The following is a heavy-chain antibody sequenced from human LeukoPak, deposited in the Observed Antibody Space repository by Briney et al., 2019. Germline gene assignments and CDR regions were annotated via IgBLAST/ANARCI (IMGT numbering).Heavy chain of an antibody. J-gene: IGHJ4*02. CDR2: IYYSGST. CDR3: ARACGGNSYSDY. CDR1: GGSISSYY. D-gene: IGHD4-23*01. V-gene: IGHV4-59*01. Sequence: SETLSLTCTVSGGSISSYYWSWIRQPPRQGLELIGYIYYSGSTNYNPSLKSRVTISVDTSKNQFSLKLSSVTAADTAVYCCARACGGNSYSDYWGQGTLVTVSS.